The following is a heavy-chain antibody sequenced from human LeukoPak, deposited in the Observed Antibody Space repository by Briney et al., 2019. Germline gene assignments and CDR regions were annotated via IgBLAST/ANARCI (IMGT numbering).Heavy chain of an antibody. J-gene: IGHJ6*02. V-gene: IGHV3-7*03. CDR2: INHNGNVN. CDR1: GFIFSQYS. CDR3: ARGGGLDV. Sequence: GGSLRLSCAASGFIFSQYSMNWVRQAPGKGLEWVASINHNGNVNYYVGSVKGRFTISRDNAKNSLYLQMSNLRAEDTAVYFCARGGGLDVWGQGATVTVSS. D-gene: IGHD3-16*01.